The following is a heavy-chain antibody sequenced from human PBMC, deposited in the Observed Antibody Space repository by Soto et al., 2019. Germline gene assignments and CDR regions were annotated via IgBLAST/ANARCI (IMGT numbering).Heavy chain of an antibody. D-gene: IGHD3-3*01. CDR2: ISSSGSTI. CDR3: AIESEVDAFDI. V-gene: IGHV3-48*03. J-gene: IGHJ3*02. CDR1: GFTFSSYE. Sequence: EVQLVESGGGLVQPGGSLRLSCGASGFTFSSYEMNWVRQAPGKGLEWVSYISSSGSTIYYADSVKGRFTSSRDNAKNSLYLQMNSLIAEDTGVYYCAIESEVDAFDIWGQGTMVTVSS.